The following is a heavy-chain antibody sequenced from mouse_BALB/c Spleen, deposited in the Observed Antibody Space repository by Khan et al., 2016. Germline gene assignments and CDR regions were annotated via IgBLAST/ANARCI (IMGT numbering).Heavy chain of an antibody. V-gene: IGHV2-9*02. J-gene: IGHJ2*01. CDR1: GFSLTSYG. CDR2: IWAGGST. CDR3: SRLADK. Sequence: QVQLKESGPGLVAPSQSLSITCNVSGFSLTSYGVHWVRQPPGKGLEWLGVIWAGGSTNYNSALMSRLSISKDNSKSQVFLNMNSLQSDDTAMYYCSRLADKWGQGTTLTVSS.